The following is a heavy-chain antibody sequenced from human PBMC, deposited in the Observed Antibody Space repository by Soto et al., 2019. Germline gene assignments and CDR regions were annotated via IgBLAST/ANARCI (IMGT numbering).Heavy chain of an antibody. V-gene: IGHV4-30-2*01. CDR1: GGSISSGGSS. J-gene: IGHJ4*02. CDR3: ARGTVVYQDY. CDR2: IYHSGST. D-gene: IGHD2-15*01. Sequence: QLQLQESGSGLVKPSQTLSLTCAVSGGSISSGGSSWSWIRQPPGKGLEWIGYIYHSGSTYYNPSHTGRVTRSVDRSTNQLSLKRSCVTAADTAVYYCARGTVVYQDYWGQGNLVTVSS.